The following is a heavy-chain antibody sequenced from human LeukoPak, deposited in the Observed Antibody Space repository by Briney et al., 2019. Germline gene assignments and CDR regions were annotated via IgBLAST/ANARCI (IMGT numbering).Heavy chain of an antibody. CDR1: GLTFRSYA. CDR3: ARVRFCGSTSCHNYFDY. V-gene: IGHV3-33*01. D-gene: IGHD2-2*02. CDR2: IWYEGRNK. Sequence: PGGSLSLSCAPSGLTFRSYAMNCARQSPGKGLEWLALIWYEGRNKLYGDSVRGRLTISRDYSKHTVYLQMTRLRDDDTAVYYCARVRFCGSTSCHNYFDYWGQGTLVTVSS. J-gene: IGHJ4*02.